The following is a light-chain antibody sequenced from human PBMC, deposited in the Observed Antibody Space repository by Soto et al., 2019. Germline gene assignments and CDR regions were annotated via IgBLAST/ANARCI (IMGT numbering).Light chain of an antibody. V-gene: IGKV3-20*01. CDR2: GAS. CDR1: QSVSSRY. CDR3: QQYSGPRPGYT. J-gene: IGKJ2*01. Sequence: EIALTQSPGTLSLSPGERAMLSCRASQSVSSRYLAWYQQKRGQAPRLVIFGASSRAAGIPDRFSGSGSGTDITLTISRLEPEDFAVYFCQQYSGPRPGYTFGQGTKVEIK.